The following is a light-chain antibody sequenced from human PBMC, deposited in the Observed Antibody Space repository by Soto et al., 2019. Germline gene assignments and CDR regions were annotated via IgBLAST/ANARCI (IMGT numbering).Light chain of an antibody. J-gene: IGKJ4*01. CDR1: QDISRY. CDR2: VAS. Sequence: DIQLTQSPSFMSASVGDRVTITCRASQDISRYLAWYQQKPGQAPKLLIHVASTLQSGVPSRFSGSGSGTDFTLTISRLQPEDVATYYCQLLNTYPLTFGGGTKMEIK. CDR3: QLLNTYPLT. V-gene: IGKV1-9*01.